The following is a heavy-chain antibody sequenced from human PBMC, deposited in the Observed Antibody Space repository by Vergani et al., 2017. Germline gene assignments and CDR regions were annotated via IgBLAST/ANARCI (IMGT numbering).Heavy chain of an antibody. V-gene: IGHV1-18*01. Sequence: QVQLVQSGAEVKKPGASVKVSCKASGYTFTSYGISWVRQAPGQGLEWMGWISAYNGNTNYAQQLQGRVTMTTDTSTSTAYMELRSLRSDDTAVYYCARDPVSGYISSWYGVDYWGQGTLVTVSS. CDR2: ISAYNGNT. D-gene: IGHD6-13*01. CDR1: GYTFTSYG. J-gene: IGHJ4*02. CDR3: ARDPVSGYISSWYGVDY.